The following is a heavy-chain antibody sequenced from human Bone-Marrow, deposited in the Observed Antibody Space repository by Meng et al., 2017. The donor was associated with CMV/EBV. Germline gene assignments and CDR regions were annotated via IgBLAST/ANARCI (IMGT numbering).Heavy chain of an antibody. CDR3: ARNIVRGYYDFWSGYYTGGYFDY. CDR1: GGSVSSGSYY. D-gene: IGHD3-3*01. V-gene: IGHV3-7*01. CDR2: IKQDGSEK. Sequence: GGSLRLSCTVSGGSVSSGSYYWSWIRQPPGKGLEWVANIKQDGSEKYYVDSVKGRFTISRDNAKNSLYLQMNSLRAEDTAVYYCARNIVRGYYDFWSGYYTGGYFDYWGQGTLVTVSS. J-gene: IGHJ4*02.